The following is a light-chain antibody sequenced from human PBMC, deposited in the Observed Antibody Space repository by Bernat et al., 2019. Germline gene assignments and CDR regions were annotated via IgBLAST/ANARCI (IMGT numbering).Light chain of an antibody. CDR3: CSYKNTTIV. J-gene: IGLJ3*02. Sequence: QSALTQPASVSGSPGQSITISCTGNSSDVGTYNLFSWYQQYPGKAPELMIYEVNKRPTGVSPRFSGSKSGNTASLTISGLQASDEAEYYCCSYKNTTIVFGGGTKLTVL. V-gene: IGLV2-23*02. CDR1: SSDVGTYNL. CDR2: EVN.